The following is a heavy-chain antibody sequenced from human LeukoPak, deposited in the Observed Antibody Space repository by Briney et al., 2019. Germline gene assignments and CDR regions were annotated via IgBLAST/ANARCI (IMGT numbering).Heavy chain of an antibody. V-gene: IGHV3-23*01. J-gene: IGHJ4*02. CDR3: ARDVVAAAPYYFGY. D-gene: IGHD6-13*01. CDR2: ISGSGDTT. Sequence: GGSLRLSCTASGFTSSSYAMSWVRQAPGKGLEWVSGISGSGDTTNYADSVKGRFTTSRDNSKNTVHLQMNSLRAEDTAVYYCARDVVAAAPYYFGYWGQGTLVTVSS. CDR1: GFTSSSYA.